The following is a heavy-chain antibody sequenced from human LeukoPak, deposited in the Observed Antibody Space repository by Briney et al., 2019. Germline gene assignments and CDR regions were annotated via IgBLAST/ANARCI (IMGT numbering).Heavy chain of an antibody. CDR2: INANSGGT. CDR3: ARAEVVPFGY. Sequence: GASVKVSCXASGYTFTGYYVHWVRQAPGQGLEWMGWINANSGGTNYAQKLQGRVTMTRDTSISTAYMELSRLRSDDTAVYYCARAEVVPFGYWGQGTLVTVSS. V-gene: IGHV1-2*02. J-gene: IGHJ4*02. CDR1: GYTFTGYY.